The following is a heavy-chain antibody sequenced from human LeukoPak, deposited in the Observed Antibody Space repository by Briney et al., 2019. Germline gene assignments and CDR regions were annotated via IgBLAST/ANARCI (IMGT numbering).Heavy chain of an antibody. CDR3: ARNAAFDI. CDR1: GYSFTNYW. Sequence: NHGESLKISCKGSGYSFTNYWIGWVRQMPGKGLEWMGIIYPGDSDSRYSPSFQGQVTISADKSISTAYLQWSSLKASDTAMYYCARNAAFDIWGQGTMVTVSS. CDR2: IYPGDSDS. V-gene: IGHV5-51*01. J-gene: IGHJ3*02.